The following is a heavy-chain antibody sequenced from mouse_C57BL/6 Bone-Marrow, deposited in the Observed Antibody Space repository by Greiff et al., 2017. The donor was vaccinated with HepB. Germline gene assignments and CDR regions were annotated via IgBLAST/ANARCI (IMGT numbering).Heavy chain of an antibody. CDR1: GYAFSSYW. CDR3: ARGNSNYDAMDY. V-gene: IGHV1-80*01. D-gene: IGHD2-5*01. J-gene: IGHJ4*01. CDR2: IYPGDGDT. Sequence: VKLQESGAELVKPGASVKISCKASGYAFSSYWMNWVKQRPGKGLEWIGQIYPGDGDTNYNGKFKGKATLTADKSSSTAYMQLSSLTSEDSAVYFCARGNSNYDAMDYWGQGTSVTVSS.